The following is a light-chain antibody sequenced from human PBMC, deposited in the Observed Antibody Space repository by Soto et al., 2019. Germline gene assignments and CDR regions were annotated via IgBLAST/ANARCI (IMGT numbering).Light chain of an antibody. J-gene: IGKJ4*01. Sequence: DIQLTQSPSFLSASVGDSVTITCRASQGISSYLAWYQQGPGRAPKPLIYAASTLQSGVPSRFSGSGSGTEFTLTISSLQPEEFATYYCQQLNSYPLTFGGGTKVEIK. V-gene: IGKV1-9*01. CDR1: QGISSY. CDR2: AAS. CDR3: QQLNSYPLT.